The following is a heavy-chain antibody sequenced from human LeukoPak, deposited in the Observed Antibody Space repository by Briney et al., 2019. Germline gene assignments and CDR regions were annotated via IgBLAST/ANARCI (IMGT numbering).Heavy chain of an antibody. D-gene: IGHD3-3*01. CDR1: GFSFSGHW. Sequence: PGGSLRLSCAASGFSFSGHWMHWARQLPGKGLVWVSRISPTGSTTSYADSVKGRFTVSRDNAKNTLYLQVNNLRAEDTAVYYCARSDWFDPWGQGTLVTVSS. CDR2: ISPTGSTT. J-gene: IGHJ5*02. V-gene: IGHV3-74*01. CDR3: ARSDWFDP.